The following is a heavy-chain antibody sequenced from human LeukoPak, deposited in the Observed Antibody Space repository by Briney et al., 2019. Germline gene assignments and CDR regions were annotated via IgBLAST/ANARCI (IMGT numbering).Heavy chain of an antibody. J-gene: IGHJ6*03. D-gene: IGHD3-10*01. CDR1: GYTFTSYD. CDR2: MNPNSGNT. Sequence: ASVKVSCKASGYTFTSYDINWVRQATGQGLEWMGWMNPNSGNTGYAQKFQGRVTITRNTSISTAYMELSSLRSEDTAAYYCARALWFGSVYYYYYYMDVWGKGTTVTVSS. V-gene: IGHV1-8*03. CDR3: ARALWFGSVYYYYYYMDV.